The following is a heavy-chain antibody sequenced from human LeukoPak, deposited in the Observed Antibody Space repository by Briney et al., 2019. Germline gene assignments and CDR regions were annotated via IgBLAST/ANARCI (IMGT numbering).Heavy chain of an antibody. D-gene: IGHD1-26*01. CDR2: IYSTGST. CDR3: ARDQWELRRGLVGGMDV. V-gene: IGHV4-59*01. CDR1: GGSISNYF. J-gene: IGHJ6*02. Sequence: KPSETLSLTCTVSGGSISNYFWSWIRQPPGKGLEWIGYIYSTGSTNSNPSLKSRVTISVDTSQNQFSLKLTSVTAADTAVYYCARDQWELRRGLVGGMDVWGQGTTVTVSS.